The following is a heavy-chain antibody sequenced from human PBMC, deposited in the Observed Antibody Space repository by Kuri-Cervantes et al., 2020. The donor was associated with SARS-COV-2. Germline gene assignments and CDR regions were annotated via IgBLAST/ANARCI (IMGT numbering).Heavy chain of an antibody. CDR2: INSDGSST. Sequence: ETLSLTCAASGFTFSSYWMHWVRQAPGKGLVWVSRINSDGSSTSYADSVKGRFTISRDNARNTLYLQMNSLRAEDTAVYYCARGGNPAWNMDVWGKGTTVTVSS. CDR1: GFTFSSYW. J-gene: IGHJ6*03. V-gene: IGHV3-74*01. D-gene: IGHD4-23*01. CDR3: ARGGNPAWNMDV.